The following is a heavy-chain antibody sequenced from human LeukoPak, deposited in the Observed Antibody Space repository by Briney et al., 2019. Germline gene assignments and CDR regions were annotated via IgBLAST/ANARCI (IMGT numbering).Heavy chain of an antibody. Sequence: SQTLSLTCAISGDSVSSNSAAWNWLRQSPSRGLEWLGRTYYRSKWYNDYAVSVKSRITINPDTSKNQFSLQLNSVTPEDTAVYYCARGTRPIAVAGTLGWFDPWGQGTLVTVSS. CDR2: TYYRSKWYN. CDR1: GDSVSSNSAA. CDR3: ARGTRPIAVAGTLGWFDP. J-gene: IGHJ5*02. V-gene: IGHV6-1*01. D-gene: IGHD6-19*01.